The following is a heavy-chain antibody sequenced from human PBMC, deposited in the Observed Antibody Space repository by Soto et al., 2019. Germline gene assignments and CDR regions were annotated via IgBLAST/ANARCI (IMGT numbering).Heavy chain of an antibody. V-gene: IGHV1-18*01. J-gene: IGHJ4*02. CDR2: ISAHNGNT. CDR1: GYTFTSYG. CDR3: ARGRYGDY. D-gene: IGHD1-1*01. Sequence: QVHLVQSGAEVKKPGASVKVSCKASGYTFTSYGITWVRQAPGQGLEWMGWISAHNGNTDYAQKLQGRVIVTRDTSTSTAYMELRSLRPDDTVVYYCARGRYGDYWGQGALVTVSS.